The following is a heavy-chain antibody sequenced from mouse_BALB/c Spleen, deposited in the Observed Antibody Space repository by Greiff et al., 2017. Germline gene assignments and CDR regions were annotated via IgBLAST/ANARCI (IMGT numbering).Heavy chain of an antibody. J-gene: IGHJ2*01. CDR2: ISSGSSTI. Sequence: EVQLVESGGGLVQPGGSRKLSCAASGFTFSSFGMHWVRQAPEKGLEWVAYISSGSSTIYYADTVKGRFTISRDNPKNTLFLQMTSLRSEDTAMYYCARYGYGNYFDYWGQGTTLTVSS. CDR1: GFTFSSFG. CDR3: ARYGYGNYFDY. D-gene: IGHD2-1*01. V-gene: IGHV5-17*02.